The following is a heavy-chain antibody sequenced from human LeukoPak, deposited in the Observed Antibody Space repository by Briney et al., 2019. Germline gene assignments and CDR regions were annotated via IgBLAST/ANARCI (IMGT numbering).Heavy chain of an antibody. Sequence: AGGSLKLSCAASGLTLNTYAMSWVRQAPGKGLEWVSGISGNGGTTYYADSVKGRFIISRDNSKNTLSLQMNSLRAEDTAVYYCAKASSGPNTHFDYWGQGTLVIVSS. CDR1: GLTLNTYA. CDR2: ISGNGGTT. D-gene: IGHD1-26*01. V-gene: IGHV3-23*01. J-gene: IGHJ4*02. CDR3: AKASSGPNTHFDY.